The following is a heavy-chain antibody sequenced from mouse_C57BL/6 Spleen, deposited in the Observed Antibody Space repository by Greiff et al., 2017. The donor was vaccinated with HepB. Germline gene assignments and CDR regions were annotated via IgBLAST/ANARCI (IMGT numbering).Heavy chain of an antibody. V-gene: IGHV1-64*01. J-gene: IGHJ4*01. Sequence: VQLQQPGAELVKPGASVKLSCKASGYTFTSYWMHWVKQRPGQGLEWIGMIHPNSGSTNYNEKFKSKATLTVDKSSSTAYMQLSSLTSEDSAVYDCARRGTTVVVGDYYAMDYWGQGTSVTVSS. D-gene: IGHD1-1*01. CDR1: GYTFTSYW. CDR3: ARRGTTVVVGDYYAMDY. CDR2: IHPNSGST.